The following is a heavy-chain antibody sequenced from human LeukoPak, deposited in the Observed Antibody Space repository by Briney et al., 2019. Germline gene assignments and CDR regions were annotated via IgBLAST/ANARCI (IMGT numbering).Heavy chain of an antibody. CDR2: LSPDSATI. CDR1: GAFITRDTYY. V-gene: IGHV3-11*01. CDR3: AKDRGSFAVAGPRFDY. Sequence: LSLTCTVSGAFITRDTYYWAWVRQSPGKGLEWVSYLSPDSATIYYADSVKGRFTISRDHAKNSLYLQMISLRAEDTAVYYCAKDRGSFAVAGPRFDYWGQGALVTVSS. D-gene: IGHD6-19*01. J-gene: IGHJ4*02.